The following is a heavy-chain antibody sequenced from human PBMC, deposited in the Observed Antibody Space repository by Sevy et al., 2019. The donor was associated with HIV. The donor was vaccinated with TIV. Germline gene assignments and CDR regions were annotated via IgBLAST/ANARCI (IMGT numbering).Heavy chain of an antibody. J-gene: IGHJ4*02. CDR2: VNPGDSDT. V-gene: IGHV5-51*01. CDR3: ARLPVAAAGLYYFDY. D-gene: IGHD6-13*01. Sequence: GESLKISCKGSGYSFANNWIGWVRQMPGKGLEWMGIVNPGDSDTTYSPSFQGQITISVDKSISTAYLQWNSLKASDTAMYYCARLPVAAAGLYYFDYWGQGTLVTVSS. CDR1: GYSFANNW.